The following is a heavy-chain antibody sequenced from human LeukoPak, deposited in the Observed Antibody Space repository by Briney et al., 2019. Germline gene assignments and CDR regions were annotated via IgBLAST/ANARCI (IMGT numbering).Heavy chain of an antibody. V-gene: IGHV4-31*03. Sequence: PSETLSLTCTVSGGSISSGGYYWSWIRQHPGKGLEWIGYIYYSGSTYYNPSLKSRVTISVDTSKNQFSLKLSSVTAADTAVYYRASLSYSSSAPGGYWGQGTLVTVSS. CDR3: ASLSYSSSAPGGY. CDR1: GGSISSGGYY. J-gene: IGHJ4*02. D-gene: IGHD6-6*01. CDR2: IYYSGST.